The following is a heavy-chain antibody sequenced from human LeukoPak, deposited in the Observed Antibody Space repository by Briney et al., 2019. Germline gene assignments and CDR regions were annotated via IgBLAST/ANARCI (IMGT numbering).Heavy chain of an antibody. D-gene: IGHD3-10*01. CDR1: GYTFTSYG. CDR2: ISAYNGNT. Sequence: ASVKVSCKASGYTFTSYGISWVRQAPGQGLEWMGWISAYNGNTNYAQKLQGRVTVTTDTSTSTAYMELRSLGSDDTAVYYCARVSLRYYGSGSYFLNYYYYYMDVWGKGTTVTVSS. CDR3: ARVSLRYYGSGSYFLNYYYYYMDV. J-gene: IGHJ6*03. V-gene: IGHV1-18*01.